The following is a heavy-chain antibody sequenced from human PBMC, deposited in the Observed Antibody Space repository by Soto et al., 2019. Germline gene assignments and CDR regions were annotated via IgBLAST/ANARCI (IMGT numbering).Heavy chain of an antibody. V-gene: IGHV3-15*01. D-gene: IGHD6-13*01. CDR1: GFTFSNAW. CDR3: TTGPPGIAAPFQV. J-gene: IGHJ6*02. CDR2: IKSKTDGGTT. Sequence: GGSLRLSCAASGFTFSNAWMSWVRQAPGKGLEWVGRIKSKTDGGTTDYAAPVKGRFTISRDDSKNTLYLQMNSLKTEDTAVYYCTTGPPGIAAPFQVWGQGTTVTVSS.